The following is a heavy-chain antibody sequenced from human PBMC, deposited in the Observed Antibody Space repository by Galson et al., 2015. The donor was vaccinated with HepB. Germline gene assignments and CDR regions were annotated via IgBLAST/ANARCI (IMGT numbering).Heavy chain of an antibody. CDR3: AISSGWCVGDWFNP. Sequence: SLRLSCAASGFTFSSYGMHWVRQAPGKGLEWVAVIWYDGSNKYYADSVKGRFTISRDNSKNTLYLQMNSLRAEDTAVYYCAISSGWCVGDWFNPWGQGTLVTVSS. J-gene: IGHJ5*02. V-gene: IGHV3-33*08. CDR1: GFTFSSYG. CDR2: IWYDGSNK. D-gene: IGHD6-19*01.